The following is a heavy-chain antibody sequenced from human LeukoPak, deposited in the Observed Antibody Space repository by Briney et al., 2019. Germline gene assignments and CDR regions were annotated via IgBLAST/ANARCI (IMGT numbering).Heavy chain of an antibody. CDR3: ARVLGWAAFDY. CDR2: IYSSGST. V-gene: IGHV4-4*07. J-gene: IGHJ4*02. D-gene: IGHD2-15*01. Sequence: SETLSLTCTVSGGSMSSFYWSWFRQPAGKELEWIGRIYSSGSTNYNPSLKSRVTMSVDTSKKQFSLKLNSVTAADTAVYYCARVLGWAAFDYWGQGTLATVSS. CDR1: GGSMSSFY.